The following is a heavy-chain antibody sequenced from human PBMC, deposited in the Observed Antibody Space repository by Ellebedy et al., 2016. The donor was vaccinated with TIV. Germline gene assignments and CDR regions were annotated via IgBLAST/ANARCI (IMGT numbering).Heavy chain of an antibody. CDR2: ISHSGSF. V-gene: IGHV4-39*01. CDR1: GGSLSITTTQY. D-gene: IGHD2-15*01. CDR3: ARHYPGGYPGGV. J-gene: IGHJ6*04. Sequence: SETLSLTXSVSGGSLSITTTQYWGWIRQPPGKGLEWIGIISHSGSFYYNPSLTSRVTISVDTSKNQFSLKLTSVTAADTAVYYCARHYPGGYPGGVWGKGTTVTVSS.